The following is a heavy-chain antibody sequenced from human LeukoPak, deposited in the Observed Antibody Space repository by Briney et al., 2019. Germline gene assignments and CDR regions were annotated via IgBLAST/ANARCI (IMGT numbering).Heavy chain of an antibody. CDR3: GRHYYGSSQIDY. Sequence: SETLSLTCTVSGGSISSSSFYWGWIRQPPGKGLEWIGNVYYSGSAYYNPSLKSRVTISVDTSKNQFSLNLSSVTAADTAMYYCGRHYYGSSQIDYWGQGTLVTVSS. CDR2: VYYSGSA. J-gene: IGHJ4*02. D-gene: IGHD3-10*01. CDR1: GGSISSSSFY. V-gene: IGHV4-39*01.